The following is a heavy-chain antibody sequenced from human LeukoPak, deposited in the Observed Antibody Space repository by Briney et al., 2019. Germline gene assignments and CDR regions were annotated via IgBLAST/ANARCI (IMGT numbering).Heavy chain of an antibody. CDR2: IYTSGST. J-gene: IGHJ3*02. CDR3: AREGLERLWRAFDI. D-gene: IGHD1-1*01. Sequence: SETLSLTCTVSGGSISSYYWSRIRQPAGKGLEWIGRIYTSGSTNYNPSLKSRVTMSVDTSKNQFSLKLSSVTAADTAVYYCAREGLERLWRAFDIWGQGTMVTVSS. V-gene: IGHV4-4*07. CDR1: GGSISSYY.